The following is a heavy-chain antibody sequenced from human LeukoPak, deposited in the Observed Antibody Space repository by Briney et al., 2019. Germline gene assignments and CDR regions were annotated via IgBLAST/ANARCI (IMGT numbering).Heavy chain of an antibody. CDR3: AKDSEVWFGAYYFDY. Sequence: GRPLRLSCAASGFTFSSYGMHWVRQAPGKGLEWVAVISYDGSNKYYADSVKGRFTISRDNSKNTLYLQMNSLRAEDTAVYYCAKDSEVWFGAYYFDYWGQGTLVTVSS. D-gene: IGHD3-10*01. J-gene: IGHJ4*02. CDR1: GFTFSSYG. CDR2: ISYDGSNK. V-gene: IGHV3-30*18.